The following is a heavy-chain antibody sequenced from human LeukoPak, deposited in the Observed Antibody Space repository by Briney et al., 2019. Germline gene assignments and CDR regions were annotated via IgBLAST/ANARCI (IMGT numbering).Heavy chain of an antibody. D-gene: IGHD3-9*01. V-gene: IGHV4-59*06. J-gene: IGHJ4*02. CDR1: GGSISSSY. Sequence: PSETLSLTCTVSGGSISSSYWSWIRQPPGKGLEWIGYIYYSGSTYYNPSLKSRVTISVDTSKNQFSLKLSSVTAADTAVYYCARGYYDILTFFDYWGQGTLVTVSS. CDR3: ARGYYDILTFFDY. CDR2: IYYSGST.